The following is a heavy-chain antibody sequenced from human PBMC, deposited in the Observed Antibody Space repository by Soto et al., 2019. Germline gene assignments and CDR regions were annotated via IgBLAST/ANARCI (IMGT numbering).Heavy chain of an antibody. D-gene: IGHD2-2*01. CDR1: GFTFSSYE. J-gene: IGHJ6*02. CDR3: ARVVVVPAAIHYYGMDV. CDR2: ISSSGSTI. V-gene: IGHV3-48*03. Sequence: LRLSCAASGFTFSSYEMNWVRQAPGKGLEWVPYISSSGSTIYYADSVKGRFTISRDNAKNSLYLQMNSLRAEDTAVYYCARVVVVPAAIHYYGMDVWGQGTTVTVSS.